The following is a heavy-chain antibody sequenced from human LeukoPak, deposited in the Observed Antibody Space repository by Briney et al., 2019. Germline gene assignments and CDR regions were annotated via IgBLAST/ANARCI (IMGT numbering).Heavy chain of an antibody. CDR2: ISAYNGNT. Sequence: ASVKVSCKASGYTFTSYGISWVRQAPGQGLEWMGWISAYNGNTNYAQKFQGRVTMTRDTSISTAYMELSRLRSDDTAVYYCARTRGLRSFDYWGQGTLVTVSS. CDR1: GYTFTSYG. CDR3: ARTRGLRSFDY. D-gene: IGHD3-3*01. J-gene: IGHJ4*02. V-gene: IGHV1-18*01.